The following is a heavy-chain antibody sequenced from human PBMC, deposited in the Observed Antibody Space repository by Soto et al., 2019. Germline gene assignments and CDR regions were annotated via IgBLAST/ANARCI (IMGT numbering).Heavy chain of an antibody. D-gene: IGHD1-26*01. CDR3: ARVSAYSGSYRSGAGIY. J-gene: IGHJ4*02. Sequence: QVQLQQWGAGLLKPSETLSLTCAVYGGSFRGYYWSWIRQPPGTGLEWIGEINHSGSTNYNTSLKSRVTRSVDTSKNQFSLKLSSVTAADTAVYYCARVSAYSGSYRSGAGIYWGQGTLVTVSS. CDR2: INHSGST. CDR1: GGSFRGYY. V-gene: IGHV4-34*01.